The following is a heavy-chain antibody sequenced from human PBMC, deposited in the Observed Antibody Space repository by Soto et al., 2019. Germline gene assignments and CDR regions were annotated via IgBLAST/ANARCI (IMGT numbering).Heavy chain of an antibody. J-gene: IGHJ6*03. CDR2: ISGSGGST. V-gene: IGHV3-23*01. CDR3: AKGLRGPSGLYYYYYMDV. CDR1: GFTFSSCA. Sequence: EVQLLESGGGLVQPGGSLRLSCAASGFTFSSCAMSWVRQAPGKGLEWVSAISGSGGSTYYADSVKGRFTISRDNSKNTLYLQMNSLRAEDTAVYYCAKGLRGPSGLYYYYYMDVWGKGTTVTVSS. D-gene: IGHD3-10*01.